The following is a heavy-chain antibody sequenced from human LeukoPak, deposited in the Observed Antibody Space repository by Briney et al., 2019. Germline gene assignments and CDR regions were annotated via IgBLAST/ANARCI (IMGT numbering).Heavy chain of an antibody. CDR3: ARNVEMTYYFDY. CDR2: IIPIFGTA. CDR1: GGTFSSYA. J-gene: IGHJ4*02. D-gene: IGHD5-24*01. Sequence: SVKVSCKXSGGTFSSYAISWVRQAPGQGLEWMGRIIPIFGTANYAQKFQGRVTITTDESTSTAYMELSSLRSEDTAVYYCARNVEMTYYFDYWGQGTLVTVSS. V-gene: IGHV1-69*05.